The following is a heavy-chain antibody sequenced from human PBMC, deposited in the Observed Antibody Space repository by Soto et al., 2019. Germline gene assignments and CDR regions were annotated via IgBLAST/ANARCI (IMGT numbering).Heavy chain of an antibody. CDR3: ARDSGSYYYYYMDV. D-gene: IGHD2-15*01. Sequence: ASVKVSCKASGYTFTGYYMHWVRQAPGQGLEWMGWINPNSGGTNYAQKFQGWVTMTRDTSISTAYMELSRLRSDDTAVYYCARDSGSYYYYYMDVWGKGTTVTVSS. CDR1: GYTFTGYY. J-gene: IGHJ6*03. V-gene: IGHV1-2*04. CDR2: INPNSGGT.